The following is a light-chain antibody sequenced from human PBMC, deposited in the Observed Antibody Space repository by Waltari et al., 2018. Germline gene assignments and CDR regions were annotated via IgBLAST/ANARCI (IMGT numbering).Light chain of an antibody. CDR2: KAS. Sequence: DIQMTQSPSSLSASVGDRVTITCRASQGISSWLAWYQQKPGKAPKLLIYKASSLQSGVPSRFSGSGSGTDFTLTISRLESEDVAVYYCQQYGTSPQTFGQGTKVEI. J-gene: IGKJ1*01. V-gene: IGKV1D-16*01. CDR3: QQYGTSPQT. CDR1: QGISSW.